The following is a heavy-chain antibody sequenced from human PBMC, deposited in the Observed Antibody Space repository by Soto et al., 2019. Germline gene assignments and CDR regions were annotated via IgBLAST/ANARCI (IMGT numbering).Heavy chain of an antibody. CDR2: IYYSGST. CDR1: GGSISSSSYY. Sequence: SGTLSRTCTVSGGSISSSSYYWVWIRQPPGKGLEWIGSIYYSGSTYYNPSLKSRVTISVDTSKNQFSLKLSSVTAADTAVYYCAILTVTANYYYYYGMDVWGQGTTVTVSS. V-gene: IGHV4-39*01. D-gene: IGHD4-4*01. J-gene: IGHJ6*02. CDR3: AILTVTANYYYYYGMDV.